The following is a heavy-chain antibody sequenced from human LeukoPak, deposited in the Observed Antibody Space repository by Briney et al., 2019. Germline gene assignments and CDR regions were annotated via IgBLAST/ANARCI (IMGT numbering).Heavy chain of an antibody. J-gene: IGHJ4*02. CDR1: GGSISSYY. CDR2: INHSGST. CDR3: ARGPTRYYFDC. D-gene: IGHD4-17*01. Sequence: SETLSLTCTVSGGSISSYYWSWIRQPPGKGLEWIGEINHSGSTNYNPYLKSRVTISVDTSKNQFSLKLSSVTAADTAVYYCARGPTRYYFDCWGQGTLVTVSS. V-gene: IGHV4-34*01.